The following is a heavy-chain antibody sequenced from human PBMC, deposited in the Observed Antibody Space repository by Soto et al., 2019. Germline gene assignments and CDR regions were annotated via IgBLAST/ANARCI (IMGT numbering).Heavy chain of an antibody. CDR2: IVVGSGNT. J-gene: IGHJ4*02. CDR1: GFTFTSSA. V-gene: IGHV1-58*01. D-gene: IGHD2-15*01. CDR3: AAPYLDCSGGSCYGY. Sequence: ASVKVSCKASGFTFTSSAVQWVRQARGQRLEWIGWIVVGSGNTNYAQKFQERVTITRDMSTSTAYMELSSLRSEDTAVYYCAAPYLDCSGGSCYGYWGQGTLVTVSS.